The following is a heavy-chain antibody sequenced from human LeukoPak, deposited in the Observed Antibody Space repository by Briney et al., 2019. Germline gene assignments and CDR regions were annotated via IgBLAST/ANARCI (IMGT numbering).Heavy chain of an antibody. Sequence: KASETLSLTCTVSGGSISSYYWSWIRQPPGKGQEWIGYIYYSGSTNYNPSLKSRVTISVDTSKNQISLKLSSVTAADTAVYYCARHGHYYDTSGYYSIPDFWGQGTLVTVSS. CDR1: GGSISSYY. V-gene: IGHV4-59*08. CDR3: ARHGHYYDTSGYYSIPDF. D-gene: IGHD3-22*01. J-gene: IGHJ4*02. CDR2: IYYSGST.